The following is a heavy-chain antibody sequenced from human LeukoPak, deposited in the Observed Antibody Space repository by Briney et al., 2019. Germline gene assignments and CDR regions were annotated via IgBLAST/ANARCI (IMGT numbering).Heavy chain of an antibody. CDR2: ISWNSGSI. V-gene: IGHV3-9*01. Sequence: GGSLRLSCAPSGFTFDDYALHWVRQAPRKGLEWVSGISWNSGSIHYADSLKGPFTLSRDNAKNSLYLQMNSLRAEDTCLYFSANDEPRIAVAGTNIHFDYWGQGSLVSVSS. J-gene: IGHJ4*02. CDR3: ANDEPRIAVAGTNIHFDY. D-gene: IGHD6-19*01. CDR1: GFTFDDYA.